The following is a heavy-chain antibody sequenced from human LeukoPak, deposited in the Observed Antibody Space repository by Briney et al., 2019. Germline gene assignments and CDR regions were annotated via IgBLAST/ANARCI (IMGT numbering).Heavy chain of an antibody. J-gene: IGHJ4*02. Sequence: AVKVSCKASGGTFSSYAISWVPPAPGQGLEWMGGIIPIFGTANYAQKFQGRVTITTDESTSTAYMELSSLRSEDTAVYYCAIRPGGDYAPFDYWGQGTLVTVSS. CDR2: IIPIFGTA. D-gene: IGHD4-17*01. CDR3: AIRPGGDYAPFDY. CDR1: GGTFSSYA. V-gene: IGHV1-69*05.